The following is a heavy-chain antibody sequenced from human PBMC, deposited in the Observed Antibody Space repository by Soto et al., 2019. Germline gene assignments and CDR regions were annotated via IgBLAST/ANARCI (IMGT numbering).Heavy chain of an antibody. CDR1: GFTFTSYW. Sequence: EVQLVEAGGGLVQPGGSLRLSCAASGFTFTSYWMHWVRQGPGKGLEWVSRINSDGSSTAYADSVKSRFTISRDNAKNTLYLQMNSLRDDDTAIYYCAKRELNSTGLLQWGQGTQVSVSS. J-gene: IGHJ4*02. CDR2: INSDGSST. D-gene: IGHD3-9*01. CDR3: AKRELNSTGLLQ. V-gene: IGHV3-74*01.